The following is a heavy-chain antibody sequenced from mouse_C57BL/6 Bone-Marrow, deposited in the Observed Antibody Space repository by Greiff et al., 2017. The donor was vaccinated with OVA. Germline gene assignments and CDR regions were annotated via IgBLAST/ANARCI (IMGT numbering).Heavy chain of an antibody. CDR2: IDPETGGT. Sequence: QVQLQQSGAELVRPGASVTLSCKASGYTFTDYEMHWVKQTPVHGLEWIGAIDPETGGTAYNQKFKGKAILTADKSSSTAYMELRSLTSEDSAVYDCTREGIYYDYDEGAYWGQGTLVTVSA. CDR1: GYTFTDYE. CDR3: TREGIYYDYDEGAY. J-gene: IGHJ3*01. D-gene: IGHD2-4*01. V-gene: IGHV1-15*01.